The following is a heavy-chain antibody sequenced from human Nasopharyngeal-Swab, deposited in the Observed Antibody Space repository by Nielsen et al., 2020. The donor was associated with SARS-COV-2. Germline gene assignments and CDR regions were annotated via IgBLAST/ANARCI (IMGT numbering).Heavy chain of an antibody. Sequence: SETLSLTCTVSGGSISSNNHYWGWIRQSPGKGLEWIGTIYHSGSTYYNPSLKSRVTISVDTSSNQFSLKLSSVTAADTALYYCVLDLRGAECFSGRAYFDYWGQGILVTVSS. V-gene: IGHV4-39*01. D-gene: IGHD2-21*01. CDR3: VLDLRGAECFSGRAYFDY. CDR2: IYHSGST. J-gene: IGHJ4*02. CDR1: GGSISSNNHY.